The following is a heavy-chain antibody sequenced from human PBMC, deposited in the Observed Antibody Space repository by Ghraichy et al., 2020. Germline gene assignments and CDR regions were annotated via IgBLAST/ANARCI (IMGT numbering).Heavy chain of an antibody. J-gene: IGHJ6*02. Sequence: SVKVSCKASGGSFSDYAINWVRQAPGQGLEWMGGIIPIFGIRNHAQRFQGRVTVTADEGTSTAYMELSSLRSDDTDVYYCARGLGYCSGSSCFYYGMDVWGQGTTVTVSS. CDR3: ARGLGYCSGSSCFYYGMDV. CDR1: GGSFSDYA. CDR2: IIPIFGIR. V-gene: IGHV1-69*13. D-gene: IGHD2-2*01.